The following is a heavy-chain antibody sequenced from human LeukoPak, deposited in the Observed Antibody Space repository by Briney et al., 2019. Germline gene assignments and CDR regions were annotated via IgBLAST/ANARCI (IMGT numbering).Heavy chain of an antibody. D-gene: IGHD1-26*01. V-gene: IGHV4-4*02. Sequence: SETLSLTCTVSGGSISSSHRWGWVRQPPGKGLEWVGEIHHSGSTNSNPSLKSRVTISVDKSKNQFSLRLNSVTAADTAVYYCAREFVQGSSLPYFDCWGQGTLVTVSS. CDR1: GGSISSSHR. CDR2: IHHSGST. CDR3: AREFVQGSSLPYFDC. J-gene: IGHJ4*02.